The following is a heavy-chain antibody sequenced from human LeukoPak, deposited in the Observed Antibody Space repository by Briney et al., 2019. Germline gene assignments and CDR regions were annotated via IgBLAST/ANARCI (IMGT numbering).Heavy chain of an antibody. J-gene: IGHJ6*03. D-gene: IGHD2-2*01. CDR3: ARKGPANYYYYYMDV. V-gene: IGHV1-8*01. Sequence: ASVKVSCKASGSTFTSYDLNWVRQATGQGLEWMGWMNPNSGNTGYAPKFQGRVTMTRNTSISTAYMELSSLRSEDTAVYYCARKGPANYYYYYMDVWGKGTSVTVSS. CDR2: MNPNSGNT. CDR1: GSTFTSYD.